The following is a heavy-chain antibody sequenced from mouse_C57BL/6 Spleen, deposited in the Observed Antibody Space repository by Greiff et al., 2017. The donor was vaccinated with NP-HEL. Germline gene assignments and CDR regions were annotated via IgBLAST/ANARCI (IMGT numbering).Heavy chain of an antibody. CDR3: AGGYYGSSLSWFAY. J-gene: IGHJ3*01. D-gene: IGHD1-1*01. CDR1: GFTFSDYG. V-gene: IGHV5-17*01. CDR2: ISRGSSTI. Sequence: DVQLVESGGGLVKPGGSLKLSCAASGFTFSDYGMHWVRQAPEQGLEWVAYISRGSSTIYYADTVKGRFTLSRDNAKNTLFLQMSSLTSEDTAMYYCAGGYYGSSLSWFAYWGQGTLVTVSA.